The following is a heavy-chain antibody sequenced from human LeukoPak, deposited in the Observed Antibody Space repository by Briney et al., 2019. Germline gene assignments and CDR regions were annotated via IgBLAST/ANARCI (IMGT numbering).Heavy chain of an antibody. D-gene: IGHD6-13*01. J-gene: IGHJ4*02. Sequence: GGSLRLSCAASGFTFSSYSMNWVRQAPGKGLEWVSSISSSSSYIYYADSVKGRFTISRDNAKNSLYLPMNSLRAEDTAVYYCAREILLAAAEDYWGQGTLVTVSS. CDR3: AREILLAAAEDY. CDR2: ISSSSSYI. CDR1: GFTFSSYS. V-gene: IGHV3-21*01.